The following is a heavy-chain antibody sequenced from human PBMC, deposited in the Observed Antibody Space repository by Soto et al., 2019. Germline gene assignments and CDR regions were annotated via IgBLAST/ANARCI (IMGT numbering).Heavy chain of an antibody. CDR1: GGSFSCYY. Sequence: AETLSLTCAVYGGSFSCYYWSWIRQPPGKVREWIVEINHSGSTNYNPSLKSRVTISVDTSKNQFSLKLSSVTAADTAVYYCASGRGGYSYGYYYGMDVWGQGTTVPVSS. D-gene: IGHD5-18*01. V-gene: IGHV4-34*01. CDR2: INHSGST. J-gene: IGHJ6*02. CDR3: ASGRGGYSYGYYYGMDV.